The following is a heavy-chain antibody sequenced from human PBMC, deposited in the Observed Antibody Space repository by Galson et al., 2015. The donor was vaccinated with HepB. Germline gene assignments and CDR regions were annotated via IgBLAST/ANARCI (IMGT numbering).Heavy chain of an antibody. Sequence: SVKVSCKASGYTFTPYPMHWVRQAPGQSLEWMGWISGGNGNTEYSQKFQGRVSITRDTSASIVYLDLRSLRSEDTAVYFCARNGSHGPDSWGQGTLVTVSS. CDR1: GYTFTPYP. CDR3: ARNGSHGPDS. J-gene: IGHJ4*02. D-gene: IGHD2-8*01. CDR2: ISGGNGNT. V-gene: IGHV1-3*01.